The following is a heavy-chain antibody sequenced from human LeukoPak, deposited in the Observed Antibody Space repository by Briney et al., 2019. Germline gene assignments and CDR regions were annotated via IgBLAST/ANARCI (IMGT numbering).Heavy chain of an antibody. CDR2: INSDGSST. V-gene: IGHV3-74*01. CDR1: GFTFRSYW. Sequence: GGSLRLSCAASGFTFRSYWMHWVRQAPGKGLVWVSRINSDGSSTSYADSVKGRFTISRDNAKNTLYLQMNSLRDEDTAVYYCARDFVVGAPDAFDIWGQGTMVTVSS. CDR3: ARDFVVGAPDAFDI. D-gene: IGHD2-15*01. J-gene: IGHJ3*02.